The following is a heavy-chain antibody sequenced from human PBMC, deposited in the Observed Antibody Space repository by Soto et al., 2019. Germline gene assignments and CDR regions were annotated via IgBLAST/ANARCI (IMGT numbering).Heavy chain of an antibody. CDR2: ISHSGST. Sequence: QLQLLESGSGLVKPSQTLSLTCSVSGGSINSGRSSWNWIRQPPGKGLEWIAYISHSGSTYYTPSLRNRVTISVNRSKNQSSRKLTSQPAADRAVYYCVRESTPSGPNWFDTWGQGILVTVSS. CDR3: VRESTPSGPNWFDT. D-gene: IGHD2-8*02. V-gene: IGHV4-30-2*01. J-gene: IGHJ5*02. CDR1: GGSINSGRSS.